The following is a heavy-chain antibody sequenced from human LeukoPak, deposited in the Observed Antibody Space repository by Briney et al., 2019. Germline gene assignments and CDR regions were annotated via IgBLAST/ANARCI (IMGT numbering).Heavy chain of an antibody. V-gene: IGHV3-13*04. CDR3: ARGPDAGGYPDY. CDR2: IGTAGDT. D-gene: IGHD3-16*02. Sequence: HSGGSLRLSCAASGFTFSSYDMHWVRQATGKGLEWVSAIGTAGDTYYPGSVKGRFTISRGNAKNSLYLQMNSLRAGDTAVYYCARGPDAGGYPDYWGQGTLVTVSS. CDR1: GFTFSSYD. J-gene: IGHJ4*02.